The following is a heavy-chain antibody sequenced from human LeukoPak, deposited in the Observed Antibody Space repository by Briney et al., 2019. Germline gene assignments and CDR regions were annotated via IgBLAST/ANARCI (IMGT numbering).Heavy chain of an antibody. CDR3: ARGQSGWHGLDSDY. J-gene: IGHJ4*02. CDR1: GYTFTSYD. V-gene: IGHV1-8*01. D-gene: IGHD6-19*01. Sequence: GASVKVSCKASGYTFTSYDINWVRQATGQGLEWMGWMNPNSGNTGYAQKFRGRVTMTRNTSISTAHMELSSLRSEDTAVYYCARGQSGWHGLDSDYWGQGTLVTVSS. CDR2: MNPNSGNT.